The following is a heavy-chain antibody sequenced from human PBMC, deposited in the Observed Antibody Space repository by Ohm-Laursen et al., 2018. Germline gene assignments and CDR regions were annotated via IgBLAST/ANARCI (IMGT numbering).Heavy chain of an antibody. J-gene: IGHJ4*02. V-gene: IGHV3-15*01. CDR3: TTEPIAAAARGPSDY. CDR1: GFTFSSYE. D-gene: IGHD6-13*01. Sequence: SLRLSCTASGFTFSSYEMNWVRQAPGKGLEWVGRIKGIADGGTTDYAAPVTGRFAISRDDSKHTLFLQMNSLKTEDTAVYYCTTEPIAAAARGPSDYWGQGTLVTVSS. CDR2: IKGIADGGTT.